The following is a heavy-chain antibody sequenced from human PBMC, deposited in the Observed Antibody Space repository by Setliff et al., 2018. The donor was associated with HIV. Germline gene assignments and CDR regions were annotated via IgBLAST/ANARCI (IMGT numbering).Heavy chain of an antibody. CDR1: GFTFSTYA. CDR2: ISGGGGTT. D-gene: IGHD3-10*01. J-gene: IGHJ4*01. Sequence: GGSLRLSCAASGFTFSTYAMTWVRRGPGKGLEWVSGISGGGGTTYYAAAVKGRFTISRDNSKNTLYLQMNSLRAEDTAVYYCAKRTSVGSLVWGQGTLVTVSS. V-gene: IGHV3-23*01. CDR3: AKRTSVGSLV.